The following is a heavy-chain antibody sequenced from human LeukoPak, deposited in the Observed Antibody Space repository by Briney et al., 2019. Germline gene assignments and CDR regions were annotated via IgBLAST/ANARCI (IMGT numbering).Heavy chain of an antibody. CDR1: GFRFSSYW. V-gene: IGHV3-7*03. D-gene: IGHD6-13*01. CDR2: IKEDGNEK. J-gene: IGHJ3*02. CDR3: ARGGSSWNNHAFDI. Sequence: GGSLRLSCVTSGFRFSSYWLTWVRQAPGKGLEWVASIKEDGNEKYYVDSVKGRFTISRDNAKNSLYLQMNSLRAEDTAVYYCARGGSSWNNHAFDIWGQGTMVTVSS.